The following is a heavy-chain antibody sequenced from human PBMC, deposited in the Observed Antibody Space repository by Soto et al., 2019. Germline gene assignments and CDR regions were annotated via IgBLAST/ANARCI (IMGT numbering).Heavy chain of an antibody. CDR2: FYPSGKT. CDR1: GGSINSYY. V-gene: IGHV4-4*07. CDR3: ARCGLDYGMDV. J-gene: IGHJ6*02. D-gene: IGHD3-16*01. Sequence: QVQLQESGPGLVKPSETLSLTCTVSGGSINSYYWCWIRQPAGKGLEWIGRFYPSGKTNYNPSLKSRLTMSADTSRNQFSLNLTSVTAADAAVYYCARCGLDYGMDVWCQGTTVTVSS.